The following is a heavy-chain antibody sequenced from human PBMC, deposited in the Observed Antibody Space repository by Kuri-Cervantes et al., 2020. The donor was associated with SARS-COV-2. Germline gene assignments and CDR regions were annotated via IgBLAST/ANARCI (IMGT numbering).Heavy chain of an antibody. Sequence: GESLKISCAASEFTFSNYAMAWVRQAPGKGLEWVAAISGNGHNRYHAKSVKGRFTISRDNSQNTQYLHMKSLRSEDTAMYYCAKDRVGVQDFWGQGTLVTVSS. D-gene: IGHD2-21*01. CDR1: EFTFSNYA. J-gene: IGHJ4*02. V-gene: IGHV3-23*01. CDR2: ISGNGHNR. CDR3: AKDRVGVQDF.